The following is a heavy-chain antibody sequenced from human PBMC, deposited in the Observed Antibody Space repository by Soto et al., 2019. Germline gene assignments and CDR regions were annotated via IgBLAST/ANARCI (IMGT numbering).Heavy chain of an antibody. CDR3: ARAMEYFDY. V-gene: IGHV4-59*01. D-gene: IGHD3-10*01. CDR2: IYYSGST. J-gene: IGHJ4*02. CDR1: GGSISSYY. Sequence: SETLSLTCTVSGGSISSYYWSWIRQPPGKGLEWIGYIYYSGSTNYNPSLKSRVTISVDTSKNQCSLKLSSVTAADTAVYYCARAMEYFDYWGQGTLVTVSS.